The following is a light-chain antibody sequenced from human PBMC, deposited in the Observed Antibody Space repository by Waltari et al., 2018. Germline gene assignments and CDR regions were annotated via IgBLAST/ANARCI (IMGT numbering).Light chain of an antibody. V-gene: IGKV1-5*03. CDR2: KAF. CDR1: QSISSW. J-gene: IGKJ1*01. Sequence: DIQMTQSPSTLSASVGDRCTITCRASQSISSWLAWYQQKPGKAPKLLIYKAFSLESGVPTRFSGRGSGTEFTLTIPSLQPDDFATYYCQQYDSYSATFGQGTKVE. CDR3: QQYDSYSAT.